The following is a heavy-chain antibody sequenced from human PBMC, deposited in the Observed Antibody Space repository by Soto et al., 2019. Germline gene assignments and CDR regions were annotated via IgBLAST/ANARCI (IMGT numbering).Heavy chain of an antibody. CDR2: TSGGGNDA. V-gene: IGHV3-23*01. J-gene: IGHJ4*02. Sequence: EAQLLESGGGLVQPGGSLVLSCAASGFTFSSYAMSWVRQAPGKGLEWVSSTSGGGNDAFYAVSVKGRFTISRDNSRNTLYLQMSSLRADDTAIYYCERSLFLASTDAEPVDYWGQGALVTVSS. CDR3: ERSLFLASTDAEPVDY. CDR1: GFTFSSYA. D-gene: IGHD3-3*02.